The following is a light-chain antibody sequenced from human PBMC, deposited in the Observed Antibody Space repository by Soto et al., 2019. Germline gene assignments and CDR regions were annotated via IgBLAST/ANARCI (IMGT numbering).Light chain of an antibody. CDR2: RNN. CDR3: AAWDDSLSGRYV. Sequence: VLTQPPSASGTPRQRVTISCSGSSSNIGSNYVYWYQQLPGTAPKLLIYRNNQRPSGVPDRFSGSKSGTSASLAISGLRSEDEADYYCAAWDDSLSGRYVFGTGTKVTVL. CDR1: SSNIGSNY. V-gene: IGLV1-47*01. J-gene: IGLJ1*01.